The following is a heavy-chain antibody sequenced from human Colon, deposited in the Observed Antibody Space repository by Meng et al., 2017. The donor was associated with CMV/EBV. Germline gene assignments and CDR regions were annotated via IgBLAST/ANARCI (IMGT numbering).Heavy chain of an antibody. CDR2: ISAYNGHT. CDR3: AREGSPDSTLYYYYGMDV. J-gene: IGHJ6*02. Sequence: ASVKVSCKASGYTFTSYGINWVRQVPGQRLEWMGWISAYNGHTNYAQKLKGRVTMTTDTSTSTAYMELRSLRSDDTAVYYCAREGSPDSTLYYYYGMDVWGQGTTVTVS. D-gene: IGHD1-26*01. V-gene: IGHV1-18*01. CDR1: GYTFTSYG.